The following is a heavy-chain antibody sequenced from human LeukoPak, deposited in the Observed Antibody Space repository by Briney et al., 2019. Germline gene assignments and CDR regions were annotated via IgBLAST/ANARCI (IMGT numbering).Heavy chain of an antibody. J-gene: IGHJ4*02. V-gene: IGHV3-74*01. CDR2: INSDGRST. D-gene: IGHD6-19*01. CDR3: ARDPDSSGWSSFEY. Sequence: GGSLRLSCAASGFTFSRYWMHWVRQAPGKGLAWVSRINSDGRSTNYADSVKGRFTISRDNAKNTLYLQMNSLRAEGTAVYYCARDPDSSGWSSFEYWGQGTLVTVSS. CDR1: GFTFSRYW.